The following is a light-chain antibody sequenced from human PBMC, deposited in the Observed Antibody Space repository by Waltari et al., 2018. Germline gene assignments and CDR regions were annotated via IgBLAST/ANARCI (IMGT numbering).Light chain of an antibody. V-gene: IGKV1-39*01. CDR1: QNIINF. CDR3: QQSYSTPPT. Sequence: DIQMTQSPSSLSASVGDRVTITCRASQNIINFLSWYQQKPGRAPRLQIYAASTLQSAVPSRFSGSGSGTDFTLTISSLQPEDFATYYCQQSYSTPPTFGAGTKVEIK. CDR2: AAS. J-gene: IGKJ4*01.